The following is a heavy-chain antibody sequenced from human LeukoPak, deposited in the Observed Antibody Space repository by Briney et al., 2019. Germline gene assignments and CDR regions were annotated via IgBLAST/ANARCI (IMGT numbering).Heavy chain of an antibody. CDR3: VMAISGYDPQRFDY. D-gene: IGHD5-12*01. Sequence: PGRSLRLSCSASGFTLSSYAMHWVRQAPGKGLKYVSAISSNGGSTFYADSVRGRFTISRDNSKNTLYLQMSSLRPEDTAVYYCVMAISGYDPQRFDYWGQGTLVTVS. V-gene: IGHV3-64D*09. CDR2: ISSNGGST. J-gene: IGHJ4*02. CDR1: GFTLSSYA.